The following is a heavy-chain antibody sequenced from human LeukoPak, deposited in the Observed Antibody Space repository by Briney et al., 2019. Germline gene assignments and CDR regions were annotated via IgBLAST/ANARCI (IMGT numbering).Heavy chain of an antibody. CDR3: ARETSLTTVTTQKDYYYYYMDV. J-gene: IGHJ6*03. D-gene: IGHD4-11*01. V-gene: IGHV4-4*07. CDR2: IYTSGST. Sequence: SETLSLTCTVSGGSISSYYWSWIRQPAGKGLEWIGRIYTSGSTNYNPSLKSRVTMSVDTSKNQFSLKLSSVTAADTAVYYCARETSLTTVTTQKDYYYYYMDVWGKGTTVTVSS. CDR1: GGSISSYY.